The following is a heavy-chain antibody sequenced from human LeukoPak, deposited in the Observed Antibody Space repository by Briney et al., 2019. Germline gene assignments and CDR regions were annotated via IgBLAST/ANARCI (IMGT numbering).Heavy chain of an antibody. CDR3: SRGLDSRKLGY. Sequence: TTSETLSLTCTVSGASFNSDDQYWNWIRQSPGKGLEWIGSIHPSGMLYSNPSLESRVTMSRDTSKNQFSLNLNSVTAADTAVYFCSRGLDSRKLGYWGQGILVTVSS. CDR2: IHPSGML. CDR1: GASFNSDDQY. J-gene: IGHJ4*02. D-gene: IGHD3-22*01. V-gene: IGHV4-31*03.